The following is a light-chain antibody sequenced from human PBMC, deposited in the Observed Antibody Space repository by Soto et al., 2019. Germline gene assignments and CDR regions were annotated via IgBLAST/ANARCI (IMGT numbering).Light chain of an antibody. CDR3: QQYGSSPRT. V-gene: IGKV3-20*01. J-gene: IGKJ1*01. CDR1: QSVSSSY. Sequence: EIVLPQSPGTLSLSPGERATLSCRASQSVSSSYLAWYQQKPGQAPGLLIYGASSRATGIPDRFSGSGSGTDFTLIISRLEPADSAVYYCQQYGSSPRTFGQGTKVEIK. CDR2: GAS.